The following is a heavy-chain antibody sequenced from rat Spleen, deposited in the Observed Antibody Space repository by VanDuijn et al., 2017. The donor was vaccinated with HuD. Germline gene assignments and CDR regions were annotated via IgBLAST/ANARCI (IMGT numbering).Heavy chain of an antibody. J-gene: IGHJ2*01. D-gene: IGHD1-10*01. CDR3: ARDNNYKAY. CDR1: VYSITTNY. Sequence: EVQLQESGPGLVKPSQSLSLTCSVTVYSITTNYWDWIRKFPGNKLEWMGYINNSGSTDYNPSLKSRISITRDTSKNQFFLQVNSVTTEDTATYYCARDNNYKAYWGQGVMVTVSS. V-gene: IGHV3-3*01. CDR2: INNSGST.